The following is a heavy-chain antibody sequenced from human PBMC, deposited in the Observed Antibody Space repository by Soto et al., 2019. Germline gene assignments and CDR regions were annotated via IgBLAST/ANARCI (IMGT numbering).Heavy chain of an antibody. D-gene: IGHD6-19*01. CDR2: IYYSGSS. Sequence: SETLSLTCSVSGGSISSDYYWSWIRQSPEKGLEWIGYIYYSGSSYSNPALQSRLSMSLDTSKNQFSLKLRSVTAADTAIYYCAREERTQGSGWSRALDSWGQGTLVTVSS. CDR3: AREERTQGSGWSRALDS. V-gene: IGHV4-30-4*08. J-gene: IGHJ4*02. CDR1: GGSISSDYY.